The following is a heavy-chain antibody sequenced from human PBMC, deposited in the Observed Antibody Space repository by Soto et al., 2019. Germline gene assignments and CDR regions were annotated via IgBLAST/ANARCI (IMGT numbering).Heavy chain of an antibody. CDR1: GFTFRSYA. J-gene: IGHJ4*02. CDR2: SSGSGSGGST. Sequence: GGSLRLSCAASGFTFRSYAMSWVRQAPGKGLEWVSISSGSGSGGSTNYADSVKGRFTISRDNSKNTLYLQMNSLRVEDTAVYYCAKDRDDYRNYVFDYWGQGTLVTVSS. D-gene: IGHD4-4*01. CDR3: AKDRDDYRNYVFDY. V-gene: IGHV3-23*01.